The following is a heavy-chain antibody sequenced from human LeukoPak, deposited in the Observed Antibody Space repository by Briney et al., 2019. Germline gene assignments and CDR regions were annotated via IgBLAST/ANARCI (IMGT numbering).Heavy chain of an antibody. CDR1: GYNFAHN. CDR2: IIPKNGGT. J-gene: IGHJ4*02. Sequence: GASVKVSCKASGYNFAHNIHWVRQAPGQGHEFMGWIIPKNGGTKYAQNFQGRVTMTRYTSISTVYMELSSLGSDDTAVYYCVVSIRAAAIPAFDSWGQGTLVTVSS. D-gene: IGHD3-10*01. CDR3: VVSIRAAAIPAFDS. V-gene: IGHV1-2*02.